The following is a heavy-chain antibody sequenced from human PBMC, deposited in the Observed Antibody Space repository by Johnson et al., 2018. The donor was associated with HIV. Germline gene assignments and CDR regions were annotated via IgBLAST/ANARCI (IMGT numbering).Heavy chain of an antibody. CDR2: ISSDGSNK. J-gene: IGHJ3*02. Sequence: QVQLVESGGGVVQPGRSLRLSCAASGFTFSSYAIHWVRQAPGKGLEWVALISSDGSNKYYADSVKGRFTISRDNSKNTMHLQMNTLSAEDTAVYYCARGGIGYCSSTSCYVLGWGAFDIWGQGTMVTVSS. CDR3: ARGGIGYCSSTSCYVLGWGAFDI. CDR1: GFTFSSYA. V-gene: IGHV3-30-3*01. D-gene: IGHD2-2*01.